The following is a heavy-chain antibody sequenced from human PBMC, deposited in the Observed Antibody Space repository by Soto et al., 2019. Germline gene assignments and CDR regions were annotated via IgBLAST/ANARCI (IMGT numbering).Heavy chain of an antibody. J-gene: IGHJ5*02. V-gene: IGHV4-39*02. CDR2: IYYSGST. CDR1: GGSISSSSYY. Sequence: SETLSLTCTVSGGSISSSSYYWGWIRQPPGKGLEWIGGIYYSGSTYYNPSLKSRVTISVDTSKNQFSLKLSSVTAADTAVYYCARDEGGTDGTSFDHWGQGTLVTVSS. D-gene: IGHD2-15*01. CDR3: ARDEGGTDGTSFDH.